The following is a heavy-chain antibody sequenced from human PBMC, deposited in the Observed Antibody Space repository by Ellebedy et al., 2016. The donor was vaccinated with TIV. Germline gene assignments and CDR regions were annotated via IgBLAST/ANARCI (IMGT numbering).Heavy chain of an antibody. CDR3: ARDGYKSRPRLAGYFDL. D-gene: IGHD5-24*01. CDR2: ISYDGSNK. J-gene: IGHJ2*01. CDR1: GFTFSSYA. Sequence: PGGSLRLSCAASGFTFSSYAMHWVRQAPGKGLEWVAVISYDGSNKYYADSVKGRFTISRDNSKNTLYLQMNSLRAEDTAVYYCARDGYKSRPRLAGYFDLWGRGTLVTVSS. V-gene: IGHV3-30*01.